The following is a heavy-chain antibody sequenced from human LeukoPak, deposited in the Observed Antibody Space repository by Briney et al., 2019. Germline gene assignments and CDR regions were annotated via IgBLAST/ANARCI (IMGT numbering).Heavy chain of an antibody. CDR2: MNPNSGNT. Sequence: ASVKVSCKASGYTFTSYDINWVRQATGQGLGWMGWMNPNSGNTGYAQKFQGRVTMTRNTSISTAYMELSSLRSEDTAVYYCARVYYDFWSGYFLVDPWGQGTLVTVSS. D-gene: IGHD3-3*01. V-gene: IGHV1-8*01. J-gene: IGHJ5*02. CDR1: GYTFTSYD. CDR3: ARVYYDFWSGYFLVDP.